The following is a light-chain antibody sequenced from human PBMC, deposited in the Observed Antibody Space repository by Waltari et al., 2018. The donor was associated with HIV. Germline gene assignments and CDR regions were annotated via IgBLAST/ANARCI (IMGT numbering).Light chain of an antibody. Sequence: QSVLTQPPSVSAAPGQTVTISCSGSSSNIGNTYVSWYQQLPGTAPKLLIYDNNKRPSGIPDRFSGSKSGTSATLGSTGLQTGDEADYYCGTWDSSLSAVVFGGGTKLTVL. CDR2: DNN. J-gene: IGLJ2*01. CDR3: GTWDSSLSAVV. V-gene: IGLV1-51*01. CDR1: SSNIGNTY.